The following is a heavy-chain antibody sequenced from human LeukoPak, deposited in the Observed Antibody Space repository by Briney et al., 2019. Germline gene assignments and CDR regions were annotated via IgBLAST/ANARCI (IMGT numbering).Heavy chain of an antibody. Sequence: SETLSLTCAVSGGSISSGGYSWSWIRQPPGTGLEWIGFMFHTGSTHYSPSLQSRVTISVDRSKNQFSLRLSSVTAADTAVYYCARERDYGYCDYWGQGTLVTVSS. CDR1: GGSISSGGYS. J-gene: IGHJ4*02. V-gene: IGHV4-30-2*01. CDR2: MFHTGST. D-gene: IGHD4-17*01. CDR3: ARERDYGYCDY.